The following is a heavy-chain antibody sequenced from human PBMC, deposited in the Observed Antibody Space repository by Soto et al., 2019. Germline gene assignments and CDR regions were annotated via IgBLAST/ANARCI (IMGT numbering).Heavy chain of an antibody. CDR3: ARDWGSYCSSTSCYHDAFDI. D-gene: IGHD2-2*01. Sequence: GGSLRLYCAASGFTFSSYGMHWVRQAPGKGLEWVAVIWYDGSNKYYADSVKGRFTISRDNSKNTLYLQMNSLRAEDTAVYYCARDWGSYCSSTSCYHDAFDIWGQGTMVTVSS. J-gene: IGHJ3*02. CDR1: GFTFSSYG. CDR2: IWYDGSNK. V-gene: IGHV3-33*01.